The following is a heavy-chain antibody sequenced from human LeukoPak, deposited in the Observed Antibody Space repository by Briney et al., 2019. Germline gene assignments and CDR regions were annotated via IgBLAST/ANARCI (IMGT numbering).Heavy chain of an antibody. CDR3: AKPSSTFDWLLWLDY. CDR1: GFTFSSYG. J-gene: IGHJ4*02. CDR2: ISYDGSNK. Sequence: GGSLRLSCAASGFTFSSYGMHWVRQAPGKGLEWGAVISYDGSNKYYADSVKSRFTICRDNSKNTLYLQMNSLRAEDTAVYYCAKPSSTFDWLLWLDYWGQGTLVTVSS. D-gene: IGHD3-9*01. V-gene: IGHV3-30*18.